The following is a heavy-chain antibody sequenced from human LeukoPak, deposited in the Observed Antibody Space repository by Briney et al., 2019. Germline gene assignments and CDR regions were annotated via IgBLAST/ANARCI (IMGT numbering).Heavy chain of an antibody. D-gene: IGHD1-1*01. J-gene: IGHJ4*02. CDR3: ARKLTGTTFFDF. CDR2: IHSSGISI. V-gene: IGHV3-48*03. Sequence: SGGSLRLSCAASGFTFRSYDMNWVRQAPGKGLEWASYIHSSGISIFYTDSVKGRFTISRDTARNSLHLQMSSLRAEDTAVYYCARKLTGTTFFDFWGQGTLVTVSS. CDR1: GFTFRSYD.